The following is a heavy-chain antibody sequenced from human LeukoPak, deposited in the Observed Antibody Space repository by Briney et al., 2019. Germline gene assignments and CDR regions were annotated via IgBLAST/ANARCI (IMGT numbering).Heavy chain of an antibody. CDR3: ARDARDGYNAYYYYGMDV. J-gene: IGHJ6*02. V-gene: IGHV1-69*04. D-gene: IGHD5-24*01. CDR1: GGTFSSYA. Sequence: ASVKVSCKASGGTFSSYAISWVRQAPGQGLEWMGRIIPILGIANYAQKFQGRVTITADKSTSTACMELSSLRTEDTAVYYCARDARDGYNAYYYYGMDVWGQGTTVTVSS. CDR2: IIPILGIA.